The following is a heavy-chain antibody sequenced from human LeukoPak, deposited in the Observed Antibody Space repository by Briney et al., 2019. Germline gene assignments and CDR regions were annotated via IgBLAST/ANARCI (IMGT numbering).Heavy chain of an antibody. Sequence: SETLSLTCTVSGGSISSSSYYWGWIRQPPGKGLEWIGSIYYSGSTYYNPSLKSRVTMSVDTSKNQFSLKLSSVTAADTAVYYCASVYCGGDCYLTEYFQHWGQGTLVTVSS. V-gene: IGHV4-39*07. D-gene: IGHD2-21*02. CDR2: IYYSGST. CDR3: ASVYCGGDCYLTEYFQH. CDR1: GGSISSSSYY. J-gene: IGHJ1*01.